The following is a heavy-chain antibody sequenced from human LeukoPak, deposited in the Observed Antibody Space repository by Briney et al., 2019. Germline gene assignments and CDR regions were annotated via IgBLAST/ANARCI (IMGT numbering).Heavy chain of an antibody. D-gene: IGHD3-22*01. Sequence: GGSLRLSCTASGFTFGDYALSWFRQAPGKGLEWVGFIRSKAYGGTTEYAASVKGRFTISRDGSKSIAYLQMNSLKTEDTAMYYCTRYYYDSSGYYEEYYGMDVWGQGTTVTVSS. V-gene: IGHV3-49*01. CDR1: GFTFGDYA. CDR2: IRSKAYGGTT. CDR3: TRYYYDSSGYYEEYYGMDV. J-gene: IGHJ6*02.